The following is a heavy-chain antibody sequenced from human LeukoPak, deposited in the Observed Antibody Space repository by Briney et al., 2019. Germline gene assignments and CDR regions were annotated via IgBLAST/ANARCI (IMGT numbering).Heavy chain of an antibody. D-gene: IGHD3-9*01. V-gene: IGHV4-38-2*02. CDR3: APGIFDWLTREEYYFDY. Sequence: SETLSLTCTVSGYSISSGYYWGWIRQPPGKGLEWIGSIYHSGSTYYNSSLKSRVTISLDTSKNQFSLRLSSVTAADTAVYYCAPGIFDWLTREEYYFDYWGQGTLVTVSS. CDR2: IYHSGST. J-gene: IGHJ4*02. CDR1: GYSISSGYY.